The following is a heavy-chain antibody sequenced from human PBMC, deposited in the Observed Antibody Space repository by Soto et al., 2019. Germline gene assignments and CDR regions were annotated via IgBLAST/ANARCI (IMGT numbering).Heavy chain of an antibody. CDR1: GYTFTGYY. CDR2: IIPNSGRT. D-gene: IGHD3-3*01. Sequence: GASVKVSCKASGYTFTGYYMHWVRQAPGQGLERMGWIIPNSGRTNYAQKFQGWVTITRDKSTSTAYMELSRLRSEDTAVYYCARMRTIFGVVIDPYYYYGMDVWGQGTTVTVSS. CDR3: ARMRTIFGVVIDPYYYYGMDV. J-gene: IGHJ6*02. V-gene: IGHV1-2*04.